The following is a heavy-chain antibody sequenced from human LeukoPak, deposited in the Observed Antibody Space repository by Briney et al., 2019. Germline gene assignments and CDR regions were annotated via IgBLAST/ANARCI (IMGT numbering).Heavy chain of an antibody. D-gene: IGHD3-10*01. Sequence: ETSETLSLTCTVSGGSINSADYCWSWIRQHPGKGLEWIGYIDYSGSTYYNPSLKSRVTISVDTSKNQFSLKLSSVTAADTAVYYCARDWKYYGSGRLHYYYYGMDVWGQGTTVTVSS. CDR3: ARDWKYYGSGRLHYYYYGMDV. J-gene: IGHJ6*02. CDR2: IDYSGST. CDR1: GGSINSADYC. V-gene: IGHV4-30-4*08.